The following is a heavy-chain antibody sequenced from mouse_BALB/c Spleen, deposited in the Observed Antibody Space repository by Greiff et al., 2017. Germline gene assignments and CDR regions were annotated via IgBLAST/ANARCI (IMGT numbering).Heavy chain of an antibody. V-gene: IGHV5-17*02. CDR1: GFTFSSFG. J-gene: IGHJ4*01. Sequence: EVKLMESGGGLVQPGGSRKLSCAASGFTFSSFGMHWVRQAPEKGLEWVAYISSGSSTIYYADTVKGRFTISRDNPKNTLFLQMTSLRSEDTAMYYCARRYYGISYVDYAMDYWGQGTSVTVSS. CDR2: ISSGSSTI. CDR3: ARRYYGISYVDYAMDY. D-gene: IGHD1-1*01.